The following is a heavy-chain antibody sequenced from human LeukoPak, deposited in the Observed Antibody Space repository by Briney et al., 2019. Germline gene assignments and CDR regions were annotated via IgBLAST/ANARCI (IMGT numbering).Heavy chain of an antibody. V-gene: IGHV3-48*01. D-gene: IGHD3-10*01. CDR3: ARVRLDSGTYSLYY. CDR2: ISGRSSTI. J-gene: IGHJ4*02. CDR1: GFTFGSYS. Sequence: PGGSLRLSCAASGFTFGSYSMNWVRQAPGKGLEWVSYISGRSSTIYYADSVKGRFTISRDNAENSLYLQMNSLRAEDTAVYYCARVRLDSGTYSLYYWGQGTLVTVSS.